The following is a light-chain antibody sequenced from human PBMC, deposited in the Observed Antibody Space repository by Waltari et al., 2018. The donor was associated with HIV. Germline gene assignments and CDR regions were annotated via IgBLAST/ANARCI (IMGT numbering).Light chain of an antibody. Sequence: DIQMTQSLSSLSASVGDRISITCRASQDISNYLAWFQQKPGEAPKSLIFDASSLQSGVPSKFSGSGSGTDFTLTISSLQPEDFATYYCQQYHSYPYTFGQGTKLES. CDR2: DAS. V-gene: IGKV1-16*02. CDR1: QDISNY. J-gene: IGKJ2*01. CDR3: QQYHSYPYT.